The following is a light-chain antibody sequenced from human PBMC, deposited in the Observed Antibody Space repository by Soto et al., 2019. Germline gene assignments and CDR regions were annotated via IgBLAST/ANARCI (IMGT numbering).Light chain of an antibody. CDR2: TAS. Sequence: DIQMTQSPSSLSASVGDRVTITCRASQGLGTYVTWFQHKPGKAPNHLIYTASSLQSVVPSRFSGSGSWTHFTLTIISLQPDDCATYYCQHSYSNPRTSGKGTKLDI. CDR3: QHSYSNPRT. V-gene: IGKV1-39*01. J-gene: IGKJ2*02. CDR1: QGLGTY.